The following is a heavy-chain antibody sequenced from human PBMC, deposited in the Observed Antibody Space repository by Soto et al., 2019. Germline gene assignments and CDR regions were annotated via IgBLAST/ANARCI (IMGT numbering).Heavy chain of an antibody. J-gene: IGHJ4*02. V-gene: IGHV1-2*02. CDR3: ARDPDYGDYWGYFFDS. CDR1: GYTFAAYY. D-gene: IGHD4-17*01. CDR2: INPTSGGT. Sequence: ASVKVSCKTSGYTFAAYYIHWVRQSPGQGLEWMGWINPTSGGTVYAQNFQDRVTMTRDTSISTAYMELRRLNSDDTAVYYCARDPDYGDYWGYFFDSWGQGTPVTVSS.